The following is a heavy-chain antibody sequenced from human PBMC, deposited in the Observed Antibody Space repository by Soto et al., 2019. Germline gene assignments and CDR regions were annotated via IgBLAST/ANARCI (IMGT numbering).Heavy chain of an antibody. J-gene: IGHJ5*02. V-gene: IGHV2-5*02. Sequence: SGPTLVNPTQTLTLTRTFSGFSLSTSGVGVGWIRQPPGKALEWLALIYWDDDKRYSPSLKSRLTITKDTSKNQVVLTMTNMDPVDTATYYCAHFLGGHSSSWYENWFDPWGQGTLVTVSS. D-gene: IGHD6-13*01. CDR1: GFSLSTSGVG. CDR3: AHFLGGHSSSWYENWFDP. CDR2: IYWDDDK.